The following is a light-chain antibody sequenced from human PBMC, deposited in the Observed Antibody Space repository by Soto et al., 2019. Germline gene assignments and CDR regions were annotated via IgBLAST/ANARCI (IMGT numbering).Light chain of an antibody. CDR3: SSYTSSSTLNYV. V-gene: IGLV2-14*01. CDR2: EVS. J-gene: IGLJ1*01. Sequence: QSVLTQPASVSGSPGQSITGSCSLTSSEVGGYNYVSWYQQHPGKAPKLMIYEVSNRPSGVSNRFSGSKSGNTASLTISGLQAEDEADYYCSSYTSSSTLNYVFGTGTKVTV. CDR1: SSEVGGYNY.